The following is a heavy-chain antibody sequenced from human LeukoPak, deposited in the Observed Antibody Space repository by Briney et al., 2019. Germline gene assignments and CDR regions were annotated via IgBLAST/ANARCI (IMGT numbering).Heavy chain of an antibody. J-gene: IGHJ4*02. D-gene: IGHD3-22*01. CDR3: AVYYYDNSGYLPFDY. V-gene: IGHV5-51*01. CDR2: IYPGDSNT. CDR1: GYSFTTYW. Sequence: GESLKISCKGSGYSFTTYWIAWLRQMPGKGLEWMGIIYPGDSNTRYSPSFQGQVIISADKSISTAYLQWSSLKASDTAMYYCAVYYYDNSGYLPFDYWGEGTLVTVSS.